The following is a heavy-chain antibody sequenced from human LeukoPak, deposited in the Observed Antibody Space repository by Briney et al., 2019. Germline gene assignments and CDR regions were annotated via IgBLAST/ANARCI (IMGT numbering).Heavy chain of an antibody. CDR2: IFSGGST. CDR3: VRDHREVTTVFDI. J-gene: IGHJ3*02. V-gene: IGHV3-66*01. D-gene: IGHD4-11*01. Sequence: GGSLRLSCAASGFTVHNNYMNWVRQAPGKGLEWVSVIFSGGSTYYADSVKGRFTNSRDNSKNTLYLQMNSLRAEDTAMYYCVRDHREVTTVFDIWGQGTMVTVSS. CDR1: GFTVHNNY.